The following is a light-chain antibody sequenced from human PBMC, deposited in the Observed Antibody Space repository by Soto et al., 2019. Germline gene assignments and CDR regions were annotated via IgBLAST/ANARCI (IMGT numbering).Light chain of an antibody. CDR3: QQYYTSPWT. Sequence: DIQMTQSPSTLSASVGDRVTITCRASQSINIWLAWYQQRPGKAPNLLIYKSSSLERGVPSRFNGSGSGTEFTLTIPSLQPDDFVTYYCQQYYTSPWTFGQGTKVDIK. V-gene: IGKV1-5*03. CDR1: QSINIW. CDR2: KSS. J-gene: IGKJ1*01.